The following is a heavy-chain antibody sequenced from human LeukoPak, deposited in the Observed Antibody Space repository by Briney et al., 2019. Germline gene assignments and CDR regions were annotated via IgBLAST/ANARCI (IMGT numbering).Heavy chain of an antibody. D-gene: IGHD3-10*01. Sequence: QAGGSLRLSCAASGFTFSSHGMNWVRQAPGKGLEWVSAISGSGGSTYYADSVKGRFTISRDNSKNTLYLQMNSLRAEDTAVYYCAKDRRAGSYDYWGQGTLVTVSS. J-gene: IGHJ4*02. V-gene: IGHV3-23*01. CDR1: GFTFSSHG. CDR3: AKDRRAGSYDY. CDR2: ISGSGGST.